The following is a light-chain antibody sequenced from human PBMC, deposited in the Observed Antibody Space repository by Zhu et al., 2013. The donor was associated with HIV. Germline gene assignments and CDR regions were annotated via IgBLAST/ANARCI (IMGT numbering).Light chain of an antibody. CDR2: AAS. V-gene: IGKV3-20*01. CDR3: QQYSSPIFT. Sequence: EIVLTQSPATLSLSPGERATLSCRASQSISSSSLAWYQQKPGQAPRLLISAASSRATGIPDRFSGSGSGTDFTLTISRLEPEDFAVYYCQQYSSPIFTFGPGTKVDIK. J-gene: IGKJ3*01. CDR1: QSISSSS.